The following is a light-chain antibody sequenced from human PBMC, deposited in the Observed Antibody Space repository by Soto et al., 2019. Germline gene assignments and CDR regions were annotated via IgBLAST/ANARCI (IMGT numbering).Light chain of an antibody. CDR1: QRISSY. CDR2: ATD. V-gene: IGKV1-39*01. Sequence: IQMTQSPSSLSASVGDRVTITCRASQRISSYLNWYQQKPGKAPKLLIYATDTLQSGVPSRFSGGGSGTDFTLTISSLQPEDFGTYYCQQSYTSPVTFGGGTKVDIK. J-gene: IGKJ4*01. CDR3: QQSYTSPVT.